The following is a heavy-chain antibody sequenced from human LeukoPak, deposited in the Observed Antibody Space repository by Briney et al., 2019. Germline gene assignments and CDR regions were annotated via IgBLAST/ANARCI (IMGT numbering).Heavy chain of an antibody. Sequence: AASVKVSCNTFGYNFYGADSHLHWVRQAPGQGLEWMGRIDPRSGGTTYAQNLQGRVTMTWDTSITTGYMDLTRLRSDDTAMYYCARDKRGSLDYWGQGTPVVVSS. D-gene: IGHD1-1*01. J-gene: IGHJ4*02. CDR3: ARDKRGSLDY. CDR2: IDPRSGGT. V-gene: IGHV1-2*06. CDR1: GYNFYGADSH.